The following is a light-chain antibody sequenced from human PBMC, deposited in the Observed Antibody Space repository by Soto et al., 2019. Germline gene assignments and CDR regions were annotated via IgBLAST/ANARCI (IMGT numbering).Light chain of an antibody. CDR2: NNN. V-gene: IGLV1-44*01. CDR1: RSNIGNNA. Sequence: QLVLTQPTSASGTPGQRVTISCSGSRSNIGNNAVSWYQQLPGTAPKLLIYNNNQRPSGVPDRFSGSKSGTSASLAISGLQSEDEADYYCAAWDDSLNARGVFGGGTKLTVL. J-gene: IGLJ3*02. CDR3: AAWDDSLNARGV.